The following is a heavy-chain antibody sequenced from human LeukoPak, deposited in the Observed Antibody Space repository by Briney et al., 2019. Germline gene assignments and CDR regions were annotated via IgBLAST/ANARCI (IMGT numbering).Heavy chain of an antibody. Sequence: PGGSLRLSCAASVFTFSSYCMSWVRQAPGKGLEWVSAITGNGANTFYADSVKGRFTISRDNSKNTMYLQMNSLRAVDTALYYCARDRSGSYPNWFDPWGQGTLVTVSS. CDR2: ITGNGANT. CDR3: ARDRSGSYPNWFDP. J-gene: IGHJ5*02. CDR1: VFTFSSYC. D-gene: IGHD3-10*01. V-gene: IGHV3-23*01.